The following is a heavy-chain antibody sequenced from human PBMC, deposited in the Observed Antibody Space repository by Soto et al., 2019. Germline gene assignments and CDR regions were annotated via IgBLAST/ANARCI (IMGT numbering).Heavy chain of an antibody. CDR1: GYSFSSFW. CDR3: GRVRVDKAEGWFDP. CDR2: IDPSDSYA. J-gene: IGHJ5*02. Sequence: GESLKISCKVSGYSFSSFWITWVRQMPGKGLEWMGRIDPSDSYANYSPSFQGHVTFSADKSINTAYLQWSSLKASDTAMYYCGRVRVDKAEGWFDPWGQGTLVTVSS. V-gene: IGHV5-10-1*01. D-gene: IGHD5-18*01.